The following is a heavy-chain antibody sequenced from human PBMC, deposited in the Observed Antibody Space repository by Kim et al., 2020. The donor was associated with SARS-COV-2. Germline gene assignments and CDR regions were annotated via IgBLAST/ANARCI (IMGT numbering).Heavy chain of an antibody. CDR3: ARGIGWYEY. J-gene: IGHJ4*02. D-gene: IGHD6-19*01. CDR2: IHYSGST. Sequence: SETLSLTCTVSGGSISSYYLSWIRQPPGKGLEWIGYIHYSGSTNYNPSLKSRVTISVDTSNNQFSLMLSSVTAADTAVYYCARGIGWYEYWGQGTLVTVSS. CDR1: GGSISSYY. V-gene: IGHV4-59*08.